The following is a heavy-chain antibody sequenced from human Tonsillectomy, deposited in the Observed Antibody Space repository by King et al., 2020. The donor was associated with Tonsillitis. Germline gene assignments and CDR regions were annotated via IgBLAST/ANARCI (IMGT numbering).Heavy chain of an antibody. Sequence: QLVQSGAEVKKPGASVKVSCKASGYTFTSYDINWVRQATGQGLEWMGWRNPNSGNTGYAQKFQGRVTMTRNTSISTAYMGLSSLRSEDTAVYYCARGVWGSGAHAFDIWGQGTMVTVSS. CDR3: ARGVWGSGAHAFDI. V-gene: IGHV1-8*01. J-gene: IGHJ3*02. CDR2: RNPNSGNT. D-gene: IGHD3-16*01. CDR1: GYTFTSYD.